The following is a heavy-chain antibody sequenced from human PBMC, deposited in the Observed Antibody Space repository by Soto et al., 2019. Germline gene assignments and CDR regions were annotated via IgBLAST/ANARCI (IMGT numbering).Heavy chain of an antibody. D-gene: IGHD2-21*02. J-gene: IGHJ5*02. CDR2: INVYNGDR. V-gene: IGHV1-18*01. CDR3: TRLQLGGDRMTNSFDP. Sequence: QVQVVQSGPELKKPGASLKVSCKAQGYIFTKYGIGWVRQAPGHGLEWMGLINVYNGDRKVAQKFQDRVSMTTDTAPDTAYLELKSLRSGDTAVYYCTRLQLGGDRMTNSFDPWGQGPLVTVSS. CDR1: GYIFTKYG.